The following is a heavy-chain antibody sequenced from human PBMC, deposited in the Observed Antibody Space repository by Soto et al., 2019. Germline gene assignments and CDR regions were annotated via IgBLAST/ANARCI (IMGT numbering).Heavy chain of an antibody. CDR3: ARDGTPNVDIVATIGYYGMDV. J-gene: IGHJ6*02. CDR2: INPSGGST. Sequence: GASVKVSCKASGYTFTSYYMHWVRQAPGQGLEWMGIINPSGGSTSYAQKFQGRVTMTRDTSTSTVYMELSSLRSEDTAVYYCARDGTPNVDIVATIGYYGMDVWGQGPTVTVYS. CDR1: GYTFTSYY. V-gene: IGHV1-46*01. D-gene: IGHD5-12*01.